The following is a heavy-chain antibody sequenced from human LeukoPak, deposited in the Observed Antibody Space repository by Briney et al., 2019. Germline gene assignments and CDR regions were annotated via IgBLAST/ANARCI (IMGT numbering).Heavy chain of an antibody. CDR3: ARGRVLTGWKDYYYYYMDV. Sequence: PSETLSLTCAVYGGSFSGYYWSWIRQPPGKGLEWIGGINHSGSTNYNPSLKSRVTLSVDTSKNQFSLKLSSVTAADTAVYYCARGRVLTGWKDYYYYYMDVWGKGTTVTVSS. V-gene: IGHV4-34*01. D-gene: IGHD3-9*01. CDR2: INHSGST. CDR1: GGSFSGYY. J-gene: IGHJ6*03.